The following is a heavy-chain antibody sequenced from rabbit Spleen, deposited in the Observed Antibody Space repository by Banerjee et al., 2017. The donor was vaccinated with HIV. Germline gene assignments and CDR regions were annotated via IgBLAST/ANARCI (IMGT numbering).Heavy chain of an antibody. CDR3: ARDFIAGGDGYDCLDL. CDR2: IDPVFGIT. J-gene: IGHJ5*01. D-gene: IGHD2-1*01. Sequence: QSLEESGGGLVQPGGSLKLSCKASGFTLSSYYMNWVRQAPGKGLEWIGYIDPVFGITYYANWVNGRFSISRENAQNTVFLQMTSLTAADTATYFCARDFIAGGDGYDCLDLWGPGTLVTVS. V-gene: IGHV1S7*01. CDR1: GFTLSSYY.